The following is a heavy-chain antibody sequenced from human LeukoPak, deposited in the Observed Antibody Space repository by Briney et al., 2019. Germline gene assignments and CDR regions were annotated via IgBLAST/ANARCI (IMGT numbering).Heavy chain of an antibody. Sequence: AGGSLRLSCAASGFTFSSYSMNWVRQAPGKGLEGVSFISGSSSYIYYADSVKDRFTISRDNAKNSLYLQINSLRAEDTAVYYCARGYGSGSYYNIGYYGMDVWGQGTTVTVSS. J-gene: IGHJ6*02. D-gene: IGHD3-10*01. CDR1: GFTFSSYS. CDR2: ISGSSSYI. CDR3: ARGYGSGSYYNIGYYGMDV. V-gene: IGHV3-21*01.